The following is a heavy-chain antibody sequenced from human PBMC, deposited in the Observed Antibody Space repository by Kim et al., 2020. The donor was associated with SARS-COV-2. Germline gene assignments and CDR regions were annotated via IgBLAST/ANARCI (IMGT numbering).Heavy chain of an antibody. D-gene: IGHD2-15*01. CDR2: IGGSGYHT. CDR1: GFTFSSYA. J-gene: IGHJ4*02. Sequence: GGSLRLSCAASGFTFSSYAMNWVRQAPGKGLEWVSVIGGSGYHTYYADSVKGRFTISRDNSKNTLLLQMNSLRAEDTAIYYCAKDTGSRSFDYWGQGTL. V-gene: IGHV3-23*01. CDR3: AKDTGSRSFDY.